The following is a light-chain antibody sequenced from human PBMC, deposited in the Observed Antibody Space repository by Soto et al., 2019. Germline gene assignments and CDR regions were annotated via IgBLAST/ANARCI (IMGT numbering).Light chain of an antibody. CDR3: QQTYSAPPT. V-gene: IGKV1-39*01. CDR2: AAS. Sequence: DIQITQSPSSLSASVGDRVTITCRASQIISTYLNWYQQRAGLAPRLLIYAASSLQSGVPPRFSGSGSGTDFTLTISSLQPEDFATYFCQQTYSAPPTFGQGTKVDI. CDR1: QIISTY. J-gene: IGKJ1*01.